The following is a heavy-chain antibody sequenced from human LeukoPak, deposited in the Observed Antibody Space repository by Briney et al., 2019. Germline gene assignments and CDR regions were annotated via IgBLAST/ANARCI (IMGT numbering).Heavy chain of an antibody. D-gene: IGHD3-10*01. V-gene: IGHV4-59*12. Sequence: TSETLSLTCTVSGGSISTYYWTWIRQPPGKGLEWIGYVYYTGSTNYNPSLKSRVTISVDTSKNQFSLKLSSVTAADTAVYYCARVGITHFHRAFDIWGQGTMVTVSS. J-gene: IGHJ3*02. CDR1: GGSISTYY. CDR2: VYYTGST. CDR3: ARVGITHFHRAFDI.